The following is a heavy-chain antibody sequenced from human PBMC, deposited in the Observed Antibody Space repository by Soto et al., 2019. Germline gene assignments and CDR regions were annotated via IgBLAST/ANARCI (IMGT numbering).Heavy chain of an antibody. J-gene: IGHJ5*02. D-gene: IGHD3-3*01. CDR3: AKGSITIFGVVTRGGFDP. CDR1: GFTFDDYA. Sequence: ESGGGLVQPGRSLRLSCAASGFTFDDYAMHWVRQAPGKGLEWVSGISWNSGSIGYADSVKGRFTISRDNAKNSLYLQMNSLRAEDTALYYCAKGSITIFGVVTRGGFDPWGQGTLVTVSS. CDR2: ISWNSGSI. V-gene: IGHV3-9*01.